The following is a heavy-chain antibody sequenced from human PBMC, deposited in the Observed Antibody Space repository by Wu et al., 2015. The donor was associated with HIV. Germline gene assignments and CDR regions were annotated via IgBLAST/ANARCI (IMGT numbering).Heavy chain of an antibody. Sequence: QVQLVQSGAEVKKPGASVKVSCKASGYTFTSYDINWVRQATGQGLEWMGWMNPNSGNTGYAQKFQGRITMTRNTSISTAYMELSSLKSEDTAVYYCAKVAHTSSWYFIDYWGQGTQVTVSS. CDR2: MNPNSGNT. D-gene: IGHD2-15*01. V-gene: IGHV1-8*01. CDR3: AKVAHTSSWYFIDY. J-gene: IGHJ4*02. CDR1: GYTFTSYD.